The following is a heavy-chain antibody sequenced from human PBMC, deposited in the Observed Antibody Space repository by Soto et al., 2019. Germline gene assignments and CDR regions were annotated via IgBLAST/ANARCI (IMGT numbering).Heavy chain of an antibody. Sequence: SETLSLTCTVSGGSISSYYWSWIRQPPGKGLEWIGYIYYSGSTNYNPSLKSRVTITVDTSKNQFSLKLSSVTAADTAVYYCTRHAIIPKLLYGMDVWGQGTTVTV. CDR3: TRHAIIPKLLYGMDV. J-gene: IGHJ6*02. CDR1: GGSISSYY. CDR2: IYYSGST. D-gene: IGHD2-15*01. V-gene: IGHV4-59*01.